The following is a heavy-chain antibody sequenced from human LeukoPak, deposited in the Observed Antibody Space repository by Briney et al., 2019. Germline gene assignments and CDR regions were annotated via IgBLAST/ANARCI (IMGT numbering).Heavy chain of an antibody. CDR3: ARGGTRPDYYFDY. J-gene: IGHJ4*02. CDR2: VYHDGGT. Sequence: LETLSLTCVVSGGSVSSSKWWSWVRQPPGKGLEWIGQVYHDGGTKYNPSLKSRVTILVDTSKNQFSLKLSSVTAADTAVYYCARGGTRPDYYFDYWGQGTLLTVSS. D-gene: IGHD2-2*01. CDR1: GGSVSSSKW. V-gene: IGHV4-4*02.